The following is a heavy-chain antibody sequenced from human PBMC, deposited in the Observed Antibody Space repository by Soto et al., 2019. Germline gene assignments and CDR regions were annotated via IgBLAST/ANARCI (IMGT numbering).Heavy chain of an antibody. CDR2: INHSGST. CDR3: ARHRPIAVAGTYYYYYYMDV. D-gene: IGHD6-19*01. V-gene: IGHV4-34*01. CDR1: GWSVSGYY. J-gene: IGHJ6*03. Sequence: PSETLSITCAVYGWSVSGYYWSWIRQPPGKGLEWIGSINHSGSTNYNPSLKSRVTISVDTSKNQFSLKLSSVTAADTAVYYCARHRPIAVAGTYYYYYYMDVRGKGTTVTVSS.